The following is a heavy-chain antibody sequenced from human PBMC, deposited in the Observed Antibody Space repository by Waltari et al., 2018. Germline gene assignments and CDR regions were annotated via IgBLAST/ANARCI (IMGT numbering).Heavy chain of an antibody. V-gene: IGHV1-69-2*01. CDR1: GYTFTASY. D-gene: IGHD3-10*01. CDR3: AYYGPKGAFDI. Sequence: EVQLVQSGAEVKKPGATVKISCKLSGYTFTASYIHWVQQAPGKGLEWMGLVDPEDGETIYAEKFQGRVTITADTSTDTAYMELSSLRSEDTAVYYCAYYGPKGAFDIWGQGTMVTVSS. CDR2: VDPEDGET. J-gene: IGHJ3*02.